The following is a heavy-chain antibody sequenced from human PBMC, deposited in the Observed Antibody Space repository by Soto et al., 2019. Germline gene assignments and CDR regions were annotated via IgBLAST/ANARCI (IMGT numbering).Heavy chain of an antibody. CDR1: GFTFSSYS. CDR3: ASDKEDIVVENDY. V-gene: IGHV3-21*01. J-gene: IGHJ4*02. Sequence: PGGSLRLSCAASGFTFSSYSMNWVRQAPGKGLEWVSSISSSSSYIYYADSVKCRFTISRDNAKNSLYLQMNSLRAEDTAVYYCASDKEDIVVENDYWGQGTLVTVSS. D-gene: IGHD2-15*01. CDR2: ISSSSSYI.